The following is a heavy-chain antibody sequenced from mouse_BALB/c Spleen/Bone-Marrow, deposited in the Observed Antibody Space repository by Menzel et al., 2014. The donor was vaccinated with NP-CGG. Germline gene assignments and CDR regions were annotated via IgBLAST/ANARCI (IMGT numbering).Heavy chain of an antibody. Sequence: VKLMESGPGLVQPSQSLSITCTVSGFSLTSYGVHWVRQSPGKGLEWLGVIWSGGSTDYNAAFISRLSISKDNSKSQVFFKMNSLQANGTAIYYCARKRRYYAMDYWGQGTSVTVSS. CDR2: IWSGGST. CDR3: ARKRRYYAMDY. V-gene: IGHV2-2*02. CDR1: GFSLTSYG. J-gene: IGHJ4*01.